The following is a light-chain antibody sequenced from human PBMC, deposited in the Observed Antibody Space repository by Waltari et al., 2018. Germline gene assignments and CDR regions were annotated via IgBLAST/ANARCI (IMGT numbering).Light chain of an antibody. CDR2: WAS. V-gene: IGKV4-1*01. Sequence: DIVMTQSPDSLAVSLGERATINCKSSQSVLYSSNNKNYLAWYQQKPGQPPKLLIYWASTRESGVPDRFSGSESGTDFTLTISSLQAEDVAVYYCHQYYSTPFTFDPGTKVDIK. CDR3: HQYYSTPFT. J-gene: IGKJ3*01. CDR1: QSVLYSSNNKNY.